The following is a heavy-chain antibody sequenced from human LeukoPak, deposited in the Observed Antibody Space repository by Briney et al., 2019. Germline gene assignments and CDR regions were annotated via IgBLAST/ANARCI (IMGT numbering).Heavy chain of an antibody. D-gene: IGHD3-3*01. CDR2: INSDGSST. J-gene: IGHJ1*01. CDR1: GFTFSSYW. CDR3: ARDSSEYYDFWSGYSD. V-gene: IGHV3-74*01. Sequence: GGSLRLSCAASGFTFSSYWMHWVRQAPGKGLVWVSRINSDGSSTSYADSVKGRFTISRDNAKNTLYLQMNSLGAEDTAVYYCARDSSEYYDFWSGYSDWGQGTLVTVSS.